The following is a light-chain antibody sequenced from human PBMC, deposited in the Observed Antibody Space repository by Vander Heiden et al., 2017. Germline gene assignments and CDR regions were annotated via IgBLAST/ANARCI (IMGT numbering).Light chain of an antibody. CDR2: LGS. V-gene: IGKV2-28*01. CDR3: MQALQTPRT. J-gene: IGKJ1*01. CDR1: QSLLHNNGYNY. Sequence: IMMTQSPLSLPVTPGEPASISCRSSQSLLHNNGYNYLDWYLQKPGQSPQLLIYLGSNRASGVPDRFSGSGSGTDFTLKISRVEAEDVGVYYCMQALQTPRTFGQGTNVDIK.